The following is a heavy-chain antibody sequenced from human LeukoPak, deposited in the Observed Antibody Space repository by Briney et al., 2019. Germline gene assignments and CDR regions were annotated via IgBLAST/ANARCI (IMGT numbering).Heavy chain of an antibody. J-gene: IGHJ4*02. V-gene: IGHV1-2*02. D-gene: IGHD3-22*01. Sequence: ASVKVSCKASGYTFTGYYMHWVRQAPGQGLEWMGWINPNSGGTNYAQKFQGRVTMTRDTSISTAYMELSSLRSEDTAVYYCASRHYYDSSGYGTDYWGQGTLVTVSS. CDR1: GYTFTGYY. CDR2: INPNSGGT. CDR3: ASRHYYDSSGYGTDY.